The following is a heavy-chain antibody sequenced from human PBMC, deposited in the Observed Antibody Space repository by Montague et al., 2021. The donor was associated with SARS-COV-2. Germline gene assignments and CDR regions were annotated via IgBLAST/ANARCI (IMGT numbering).Heavy chain of an antibody. V-gene: IGHV3-48*04. CDR1: GFTFSSYS. J-gene: IGHJ6*02. CDR3: ARGGNLWDSSGYYREGYFYGMDV. Sequence: SLRLSCAAPGFTFSSYSMNWVRQAPGKGLEWVSYISSSSTTIYYADSVKGRFTISRDNAKNSLYLQVNSLRAEDTVVYYCARGGNLWDSSGYYREGYFYGMDVWGRGTTVTVSS. CDR2: ISSSSTTI. D-gene: IGHD3-22*01.